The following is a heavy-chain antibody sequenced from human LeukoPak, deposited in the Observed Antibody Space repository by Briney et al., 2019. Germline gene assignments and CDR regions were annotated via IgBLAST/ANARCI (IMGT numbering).Heavy chain of an antibody. V-gene: IGHV3-33*01. CDR2: IWYDGSNQ. CDR1: GFTFSSYG. CDR3: ARAPTSFYYFDY. J-gene: IGHJ4*02. Sequence: PGGALRLSCAASGFTFSSYGMHGVRQAPGKGLEWVAVIWYDGSNQYYADSVKGRFTISRDNSKNPLYLQMNSLRAGDTAVYYCARAPTSFYYFDYWGQGTLVTVPS. D-gene: IGHD2/OR15-2a*01.